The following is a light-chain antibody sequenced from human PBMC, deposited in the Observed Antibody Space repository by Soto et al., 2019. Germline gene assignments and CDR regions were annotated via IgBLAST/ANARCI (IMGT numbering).Light chain of an antibody. CDR1: SSDIGSSNG. Sequence: QSALTQPPSVSGSPGQSVAISCTGTSSDIGSSNGVSWYPQPPGTAPKLMIYDVNNRPSGVPDRFSGSKSGNTASLTISGLQAEDEADYYCSSYTSSNTYVFGTGTRSPS. J-gene: IGLJ1*01. V-gene: IGLV2-18*02. CDR3: SSYTSSNTYV. CDR2: DVN.